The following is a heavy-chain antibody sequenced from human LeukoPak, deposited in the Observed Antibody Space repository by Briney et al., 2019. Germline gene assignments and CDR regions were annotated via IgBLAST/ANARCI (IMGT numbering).Heavy chain of an antibody. Sequence: GGSLRLSCAASGFTFSSYAMSWVRPAPGKGLEWVSAISGSGGSTYYADSVKGRFTISRDNSKNTLYLQMNSLRAEDTAVYYCAKVPITMVRGVSVDYDYWGQGTLVTVSS. CDR2: ISGSGGST. CDR3: AKVPITMVRGVSVDYDY. D-gene: IGHD3-10*01. CDR1: GFTFSSYA. V-gene: IGHV3-23*01. J-gene: IGHJ4*02.